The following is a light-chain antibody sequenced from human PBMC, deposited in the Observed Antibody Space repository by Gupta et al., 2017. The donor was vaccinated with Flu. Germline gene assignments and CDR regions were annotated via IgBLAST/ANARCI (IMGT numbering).Light chain of an antibody. CDR1: QNISND. V-gene: IGKV1-39*01. CDR2: AAS. J-gene: IGKJ3*01. Sequence: SPSSLAASVGDRVTITCRASQNISNDLHWYQQKPRKAPKVLIYAASSLQSGVPSRFSGSGSGTEFTLTISRLQRGDFATYYGQQSFSAVTFGPGTKVDIK. CDR3: QQSFSAVT.